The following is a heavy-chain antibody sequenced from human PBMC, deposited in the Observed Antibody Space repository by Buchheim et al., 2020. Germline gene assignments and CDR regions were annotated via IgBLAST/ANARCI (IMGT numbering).Heavy chain of an antibody. CDR1: GGSFSGYY. Sequence: QVQLQQWGAGLLKPSETLSLTCAVYGGSFSGYYWSWIRKPPGKGLEWIGEINHRGSTNYNPSLKSRVTIAVDTSKNPFSLKLSSVTAADTAVYYCARAVAAAVTGWFDPWGQGTL. D-gene: IGHD6-13*01. V-gene: IGHV4-34*01. J-gene: IGHJ5*02. CDR2: INHRGST. CDR3: ARAVAAAVTGWFDP.